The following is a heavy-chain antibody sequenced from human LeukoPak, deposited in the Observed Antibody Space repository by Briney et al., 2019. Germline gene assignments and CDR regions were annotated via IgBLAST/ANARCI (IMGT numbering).Heavy chain of an antibody. CDR2: INSYNGNT. Sequence: GASVKVSCKASGYTFTNYGISWVRQAPGQGLEWMGWINSYNGNTNYAQKLQGRVTMTTDTSTSTVYMELRSLRSDDTAVYYCAREVVVVPPPGWYFDLWGRGTLVTVSS. CDR3: AREVVVVPPPGWYFDL. J-gene: IGHJ2*01. D-gene: IGHD2-21*01. V-gene: IGHV1-18*01. CDR1: GYTFTNYG.